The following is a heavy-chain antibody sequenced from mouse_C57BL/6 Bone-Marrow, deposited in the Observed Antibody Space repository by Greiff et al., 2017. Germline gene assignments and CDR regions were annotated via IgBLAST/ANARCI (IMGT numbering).Heavy chain of an antibody. CDR2: IYPGSGST. V-gene: IGHV1-9*01. D-gene: IGHD3-2*02. Sequence: QVQLQQPGAELMKPGASVKLSCKASGYTFTGYWIEWVKQRPGHGLEWIGEIYPGSGSTNYNEKFKGKATFTADKSSNTAYMQLSSLTAEDSAIYYCAGRTAQSPPDYWGQGTTVTVSS. CDR3: AGRTAQSPPDY. CDR1: GYTFTGYW. J-gene: IGHJ2*01.